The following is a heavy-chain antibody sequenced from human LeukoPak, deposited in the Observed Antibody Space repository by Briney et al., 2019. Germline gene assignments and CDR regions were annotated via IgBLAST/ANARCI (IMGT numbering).Heavy chain of an antibody. V-gene: IGHV1-2*02. CDR1: GYTFTSYY. J-gene: IGHJ5*02. CDR2: INPNSGGT. D-gene: IGHD4-17*01. Sequence: GASVKVSCKASGYTFTSYYMHWVRQAPGQGLEWMGWINPNSGGTIYAQKFQGRVTMTRDTSISTAYMELSRLRSDDTAVYYCARDGDYYMRSWFDPWGQGTLVTVSS. CDR3: ARDGDYYMRSWFDP.